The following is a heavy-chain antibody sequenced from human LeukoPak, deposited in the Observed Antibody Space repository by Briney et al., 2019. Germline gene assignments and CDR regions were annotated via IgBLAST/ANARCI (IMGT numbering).Heavy chain of an antibody. J-gene: IGHJ4*02. V-gene: IGHV3-11*04. D-gene: IGHD3-9*01. CDR1: GGSFSGYY. CDR2: INHNAEMI. Sequence: LSLTCAVYGGSFSGYYWSWIRQPPGKGLEWIAYINHNAEMIFYPDFVKGRFTISRDNAKNSLYLQMNALRYGDTAMYYCARDHDWAFDLWGQGTLVTVSS. CDR3: ARDHDWAFDL.